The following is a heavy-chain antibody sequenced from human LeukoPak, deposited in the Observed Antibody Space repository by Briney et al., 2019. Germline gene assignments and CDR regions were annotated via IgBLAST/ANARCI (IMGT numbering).Heavy chain of an antibody. D-gene: IGHD4-17*01. J-gene: IGHJ6*03. V-gene: IGHV3-30*18. CDR2: ISYDGSNK. CDR1: GFTFSSYG. Sequence: PGGSLRLSCAASGFTFSSYGMHWVRQAPGKGLEWVAVISYDGSNKYYADSVKGRFTISRDNSKNTLYLQMNSLRAEDTAVYYCAKGYGLYYYYYYMDVWGKGTTVTVSS. CDR3: AKGYGLYYYYYYMDV.